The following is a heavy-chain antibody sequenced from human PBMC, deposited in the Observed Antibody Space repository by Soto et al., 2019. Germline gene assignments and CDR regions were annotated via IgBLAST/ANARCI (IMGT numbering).Heavy chain of an antibody. V-gene: IGHV4-59*12. CDR3: ARYSSSWNNWFDP. J-gene: IGHJ5*02. CDR2: IYHSGST. CDR1: GGSISSYY. Sequence: PSETLFLTCTVSGGSISSYYWSWIRQPPGKGLEWIGYIYHSGSTNYNPSLKSRVTISVVKSKNQFSLKLSSVTAADTAVYYCARYSSSWNNWFDPWGQGTLVTVSS. D-gene: IGHD6-13*01.